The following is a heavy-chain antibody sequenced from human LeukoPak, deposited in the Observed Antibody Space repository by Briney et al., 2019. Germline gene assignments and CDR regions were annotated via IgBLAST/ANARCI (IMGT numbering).Heavy chain of an antibody. V-gene: IGHV3-21*01. D-gene: IGHD2-2*01. CDR1: GFTFSSYS. J-gene: IGHJ4*02. CDR3: ASPDCGSTRCYGFDY. Sequence: GGSLRLSCAASGFTFSSYSMSWVRQAPGKGLEWVSSISSSSTYIYYADSVKGRFTISRDHAMNSLYLQMSSLRAEDTAVYYCASPDCGSTRCYGFDYWGQGTLVTVSS. CDR2: ISSSSTYI.